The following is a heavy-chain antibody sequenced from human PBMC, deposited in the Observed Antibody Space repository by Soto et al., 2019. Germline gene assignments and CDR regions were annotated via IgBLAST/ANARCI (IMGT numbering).Heavy chain of an antibody. D-gene: IGHD3-22*01. Sequence: SETLSLTCTVSGDSIITFYWGWMRQSPGKELEWIGYVYYTGSTNYNPSLKSRVTISVDRSKNQFSLKLTSANAADTAVYYCARGRTVRNYADDSSDYFYFFDYWGQGTQVTVSS. J-gene: IGHJ4*02. CDR1: GDSIITFY. V-gene: IGHV4-59*01. CDR3: ARGRTVRNYADDSSDYFYFFDY. CDR2: VYYTGST.